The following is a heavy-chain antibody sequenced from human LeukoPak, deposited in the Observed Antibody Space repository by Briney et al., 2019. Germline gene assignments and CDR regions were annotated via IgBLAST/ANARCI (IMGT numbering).Heavy chain of an antibody. CDR3: VKESLDCDT. CDR2: IMYEGSIK. J-gene: IGHJ5*02. D-gene: IGHD1-1*01. Sequence: GGSLRLSCAASGFTFTNFGMNWVRQAPGKGLEWVGFIMYEGSIKLYEDSVLGRFTISRDNSKNTLDLQMNSLRTEDTAVYYCVKESLDCDTWGQGTLVTVSS. V-gene: IGHV3-30*02. CDR1: GFTFTNFG.